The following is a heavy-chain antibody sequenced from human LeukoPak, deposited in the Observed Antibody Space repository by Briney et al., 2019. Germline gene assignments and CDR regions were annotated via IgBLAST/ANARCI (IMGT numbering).Heavy chain of an antibody. V-gene: IGHV3-23*01. Sequence: GSLRLSCASSGFTFSRYAMSWVRQAPGKGLEWVSDISGSAGSTYYADSVKGRFTISRDNSKNTLYLQMNSLRAEDTAVYYSEKLGGSSRSGYYFEYWGQGTLVTVSS. CDR1: GFTFSRYA. D-gene: IGHD6-6*01. CDR3: EKLGGSSRSGYYFEY. J-gene: IGHJ4*02. CDR2: ISGSAGST.